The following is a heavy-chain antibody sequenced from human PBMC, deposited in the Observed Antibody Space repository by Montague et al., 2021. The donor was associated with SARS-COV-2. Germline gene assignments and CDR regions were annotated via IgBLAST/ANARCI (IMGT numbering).Heavy chain of an antibody. CDR3: ARGCLSYFGAGSKCYGMDV. CDR1: GTSITGYY. J-gene: IGHJ6*02. CDR2: ISDSGST. D-gene: IGHD3-10*01. Sequence: SETLSLTCSVSGTSITGYYWNWIRQPPGKGLEWIGYISDSGSTNYSPSLKSRVTMSVDTSKNQMSLKLTSVTAADTAVYYCARGCLSYFGAGSKCYGMDVWGQGTTVTVSS. V-gene: IGHV4-59*01.